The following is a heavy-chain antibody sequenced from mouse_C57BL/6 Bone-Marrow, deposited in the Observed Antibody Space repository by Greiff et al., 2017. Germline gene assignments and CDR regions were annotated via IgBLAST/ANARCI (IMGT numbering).Heavy chain of an antibody. Sequence: QVQLQQSGAELVRPGTSVKVSCKASGYAFTNYLIEWVKQRPGQGLEWIGVINPGSGGTNYNEKFKGKATLTADKSSSTAYMQLSSLTSEDSAVYFCARFGLYYYWYFDVWGTGTTVTVSS. CDR2: INPGSGGT. CDR1: GYAFTNYL. J-gene: IGHJ1*03. V-gene: IGHV1-54*01. D-gene: IGHD1-1*01. CDR3: ARFGLYYYWYFDV.